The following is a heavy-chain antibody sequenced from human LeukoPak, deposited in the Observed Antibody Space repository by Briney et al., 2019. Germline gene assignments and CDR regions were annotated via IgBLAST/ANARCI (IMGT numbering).Heavy chain of an antibody. Sequence: SETLSLTCTVSGGSVSSGSYYWSWIRQPPGKGLEWIGYIYSSGSTNYNPSLKSRVTISVDTSKNQFSLMVSSVTAADTALYYCARGVPTATARWFDPWGQGTLVTVSS. V-gene: IGHV4-61*01. CDR1: GGSVSSGSYY. CDR3: ARGVPTATARWFDP. J-gene: IGHJ5*02. D-gene: IGHD2-21*02. CDR2: IYSSGST.